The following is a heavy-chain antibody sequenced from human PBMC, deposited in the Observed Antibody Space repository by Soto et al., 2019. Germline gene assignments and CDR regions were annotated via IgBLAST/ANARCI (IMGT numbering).Heavy chain of an antibody. CDR2: IYAGDSDT. D-gene: IGHD4-17*01. V-gene: IGHV5-51*01. CDR3: ARLPSIGLRWFYFDF. Sequence: EVQLVQSGGEVKKPGESLKISCKGSGYTFTNYWIGWVRQMPGKGLEWMGIIYAGDSDTKYSPSFQGQVDISVDKSVNTAYLQWSGLKTSDTAIYYCARLPSIGLRWFYFDFWGQGTLVNVSS. CDR1: GYTFTNYW. J-gene: IGHJ4*02.